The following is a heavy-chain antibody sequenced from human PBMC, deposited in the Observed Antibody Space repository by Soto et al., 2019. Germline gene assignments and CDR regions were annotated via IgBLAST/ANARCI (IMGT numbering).Heavy chain of an antibody. J-gene: IGHJ5*02. Sequence: SETLSLTCTVSGGSISSYYWSWIRQPPGKGLEWIGYIYYSGCTNYNPSLKSRVTISVDTSKNQFSLKLSSVTAADTAVYYCERDRYSSTSGWFDPLGKGTLVTVSS. CDR1: GGSISSYY. D-gene: IGHD6-13*01. CDR2: IYYSGCT. CDR3: ERDRYSSTSGWFDP. V-gene: IGHV4-59*01.